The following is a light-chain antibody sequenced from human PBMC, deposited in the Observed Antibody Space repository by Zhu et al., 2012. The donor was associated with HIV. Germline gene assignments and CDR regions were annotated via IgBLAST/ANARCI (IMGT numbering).Light chain of an antibody. CDR3: QQYNTWPYT. V-gene: IGKV3-15*01. J-gene: IGKJ2*01. CDR2: GAS. CDR1: DFVNSK. Sequence: EVVMTQSPTTLSVSPGERATLSCRAGDFVNSKLAWYQHKRGQAPRLLLYGASTRATGIPARFTGSRSGTEFTLTITSMQSEDFATYYCQQYNTWPYTFGQGTKLEIK.